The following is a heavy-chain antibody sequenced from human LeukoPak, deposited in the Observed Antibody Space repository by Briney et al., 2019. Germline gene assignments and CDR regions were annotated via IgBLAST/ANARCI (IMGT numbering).Heavy chain of an antibody. CDR1: GGSISSSSYY. Sequence: PSETLSLTCTVSGGSISSSSYYWGWIRQPPGKGLKWIGSIYYSGSPYYNPSLKSRVTISVDTSKKQFSLKLTSVTAADTAVYYCARGLGSSWYYFDYWGQGTLVTVSS. CDR2: IYYSGSP. V-gene: IGHV4-39*07. D-gene: IGHD6-13*01. CDR3: ARGLGSSWYYFDY. J-gene: IGHJ4*02.